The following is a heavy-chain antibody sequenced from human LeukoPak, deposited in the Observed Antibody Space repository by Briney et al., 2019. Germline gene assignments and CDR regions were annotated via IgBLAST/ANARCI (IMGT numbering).Heavy chain of an antibody. CDR2: ISSSSSTI. V-gene: IGHV3-48*04. J-gene: IGHJ6*03. Sequence: GGSLRLSCAASGFTFSSYSMNWVRQAPGKGLEWVSYISSSSSTIYYADSVKGQFTISRDNAKNSLYLQMNSLRAEDTAVYYCARDQDTAMGNYYYYYYMDVWGKGTTVTISS. D-gene: IGHD5-18*01. CDR3: ARDQDTAMGNYYYYYYMDV. CDR1: GFTFSSYS.